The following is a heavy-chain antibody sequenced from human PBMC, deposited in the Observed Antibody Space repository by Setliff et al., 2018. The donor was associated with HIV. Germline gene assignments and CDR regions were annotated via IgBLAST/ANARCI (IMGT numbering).Heavy chain of an antibody. CDR2: IYYSGST. J-gene: IGHJ4*02. V-gene: IGHV4-39*07. CDR3: ARASTRIGYDSSGYPFDY. CDR1: GGSISSSSYY. Sequence: PSETLSLTCTVSGGSISSSSYYWGWIRQPPGKGLEWIGSIYYSGSTYYNPHLKSRVTISVDTSKNQFSLKRSYVTAADTAVYYCARASTRIGYDSSGYPFDYWGQGTLVTVSS. D-gene: IGHD3-22*01.